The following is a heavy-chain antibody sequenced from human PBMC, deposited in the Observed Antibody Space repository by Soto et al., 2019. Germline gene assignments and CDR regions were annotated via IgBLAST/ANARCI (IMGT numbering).Heavy chain of an antibody. CDR2: IKSKNDGATA. J-gene: IGHJ4*02. D-gene: IGHD1-1*01. V-gene: IGHV3-15*01. Sequence: EVQVVESGGDLVEPGGSLRLSCVTSGFMFSSAWMSWVRQGPGKGLEWVARIKSKNDGATADYAAPVNGRFSISRDDSKSTVYLQMNSLTAEDTALYYCVEGWNDFWGQGTLVTVSS. CDR1: GFMFSSAW. CDR3: VEGWNDF.